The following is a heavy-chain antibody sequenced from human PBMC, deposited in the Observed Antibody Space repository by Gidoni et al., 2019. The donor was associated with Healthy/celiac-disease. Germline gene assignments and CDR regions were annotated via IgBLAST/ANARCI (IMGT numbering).Heavy chain of an antibody. CDR2: ISYDGSNK. V-gene: IGHV3-30*18. CDR3: AKDTGGTAMADYYYYYGMDV. J-gene: IGHJ6*02. D-gene: IGHD5-18*01. CDR1: GFTFSSYG. Sequence: QVQLVESGGGVVQPGRSLRLSCAASGFTFSSYGMHWVRQAPGKGLEWVAVISYDGSNKYYADSVKGRFTISRDNSKNTLYLQMNSLRAEDTAVYYCAKDTGGTAMADYYYYYGMDVWGQGTTVTVSS.